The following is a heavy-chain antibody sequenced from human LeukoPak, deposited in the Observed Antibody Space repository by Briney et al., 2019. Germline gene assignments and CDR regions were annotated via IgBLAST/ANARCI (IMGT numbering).Heavy chain of an antibody. D-gene: IGHD4-11*01. V-gene: IGHV3-66*01. CDR1: GFTVSSNY. J-gene: IGHJ4*02. Sequence: PGGSLRLSCAASGFTVSSNYMSWVRQAPGKGLEWVSIIYSGGSTYYADSVKDRFTISRDNSKNTLYLQMNSLRAEDTAVYYCARDGFSNSRFGYWRQGTLVTVSS. CDR3: ARDGFSNSRFGY. CDR2: IYSGGST.